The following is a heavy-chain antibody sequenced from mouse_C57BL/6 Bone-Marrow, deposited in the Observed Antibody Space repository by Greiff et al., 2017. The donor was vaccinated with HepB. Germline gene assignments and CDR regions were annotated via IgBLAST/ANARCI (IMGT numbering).Heavy chain of an antibody. D-gene: IGHD2-3*01. Sequence: VKLMESGPGLVAPSQSLSITCTASGFSFTSYGVHWVRQPPGKGLEWLVVIWSDGSTTYNSALKSRLSISKDNAKSQVFLKMNSLQTDDTAMYYCARHSRDGYYVYWYFDVWGTGTTVTVSS. J-gene: IGHJ1*03. CDR2: IWSDGST. CDR3: ARHSRDGYYVYWYFDV. V-gene: IGHV2-6-1*01. CDR1: GFSFTSYG.